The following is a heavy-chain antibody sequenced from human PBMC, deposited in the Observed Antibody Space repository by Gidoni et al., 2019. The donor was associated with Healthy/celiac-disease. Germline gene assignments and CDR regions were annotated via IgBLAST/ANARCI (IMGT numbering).Heavy chain of an antibody. V-gene: IGHV1-69*01. Sequence: QVQLVQSGAEVKKPGSSVKVSCKASGGTFSSYAISWVRQAPGQGLEWMGGIIPIFGTANYAQKFQGRVTITADESTSTAYMELSSLRSEDTAVYYCARGWERGSGSYYNPLHYWGQGTLVTVSS. CDR2: IIPIFGTA. D-gene: IGHD3-10*01. CDR1: GGTFSSYA. J-gene: IGHJ4*02. CDR3: ARGWERGSGSYYNPLHY.